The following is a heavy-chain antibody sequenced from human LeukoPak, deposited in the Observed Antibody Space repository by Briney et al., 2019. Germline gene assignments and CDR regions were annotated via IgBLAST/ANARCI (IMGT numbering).Heavy chain of an antibody. CDR1: GGSISSSYW. J-gene: IGHJ3*02. CDR3: AGAYCGGDCYSGRTFDI. Sequence: SGTLSLTCAVSGGSISSSYWWSWVRQPPGQGLEWIGEVYHSGSTNYSPSLKSRVTLSVDKSKSQFSLRLSSVTAADTAVYYCAGAYCGGDCYSGRTFDIWGQGTMVTVSS. CDR2: VYHSGST. V-gene: IGHV4-4*02. D-gene: IGHD2-21*02.